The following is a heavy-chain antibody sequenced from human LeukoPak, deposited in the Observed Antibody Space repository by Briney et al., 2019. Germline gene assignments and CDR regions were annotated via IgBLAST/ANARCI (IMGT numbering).Heavy chain of an antibody. V-gene: IGHV1-24*01. D-gene: IGHD1-26*01. CDR1: VYTLTELS. CDR2: VDPEDGEI. J-gene: IGHJ4*02. Sequence: ASVKVSCKVSVYTLTELSMHWVRQAPGKGLEWMGGVDPEDGEIIYAQKFQSRVTMTEDTSTDTAYMELSSLRSEDTAVYYCAIDVGELLTYWGQGTLVTVSS. CDR3: AIDVGELLTY.